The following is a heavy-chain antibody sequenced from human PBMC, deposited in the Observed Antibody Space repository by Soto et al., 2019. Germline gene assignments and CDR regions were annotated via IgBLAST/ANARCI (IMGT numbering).Heavy chain of an antibody. CDR3: ARSHYDILTGYYNETSYYSDY. V-gene: IGHV2-70*01. D-gene: IGHD3-9*01. Sequence: SGPTLVNPTQTLTLTCTFSGFSLSTSGMCVSWIRQPPGKALEWLALIDWDDDKYYSTSLKTRLTISKDTSKNQVVLTMTNMDPVDTATYYCARSHYDILTGYYNETSYYSDYWGQGTLVTVSS. CDR2: IDWDDDK. J-gene: IGHJ4*02. CDR1: GFSLSTSGMC.